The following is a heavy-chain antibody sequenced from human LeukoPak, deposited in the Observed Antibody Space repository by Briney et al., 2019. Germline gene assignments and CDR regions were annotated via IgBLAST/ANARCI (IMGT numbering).Heavy chain of an antibody. V-gene: IGHV1-8*03. J-gene: IGHJ4*02. Sequence: GASVKVSCKASGYTFTRHDISWVRQATGQGLESMGWMSPNSGNTGYAQKFQGRVSITRNTSISTVYMELTSLTSEDTAVYYCARGSSSSDYWGQGTLVTVSS. D-gene: IGHD6-6*01. CDR1: GYTFTRHD. CDR2: MSPNSGNT. CDR3: ARGSSSSDY.